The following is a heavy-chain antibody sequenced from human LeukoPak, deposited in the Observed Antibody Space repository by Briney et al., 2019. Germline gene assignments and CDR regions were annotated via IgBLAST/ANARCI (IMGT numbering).Heavy chain of an antibody. J-gene: IGHJ4*02. CDR1: GGSFSGYY. CDR3: ARRVRGVPFDY. V-gene: IGHV4-34*01. Sequence: PSETLSLTCAVYGGSFSGYYWSWIRQPPGKGLEWIGGIYYSGSTDYNPSLQSRVTISADTSKNQFSLRLSSVTAADTAVYYCARRVRGVPFDYWGQGTLVTVSS. CDR2: IYYSGST. D-gene: IGHD3-10*01.